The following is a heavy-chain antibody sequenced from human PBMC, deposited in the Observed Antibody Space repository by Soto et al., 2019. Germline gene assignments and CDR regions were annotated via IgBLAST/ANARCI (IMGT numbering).Heavy chain of an antibody. CDR3: ARRGSGSRYGY. CDR2: IYYSGST. D-gene: IGHD6-13*01. V-gene: IGHV4-38-2*01. J-gene: IGHJ4*02. CDR1: GYSISSSDY. Sequence: SETQSLTCAVSGYSISSSDYWGWIRQPPGKGLEWIGSIYYSGSTYYNPSLKSRVTISVDTSKNQFSLKLSSVTAADTAVYYCARRGSGSRYGYWGQGTLVTVSS.